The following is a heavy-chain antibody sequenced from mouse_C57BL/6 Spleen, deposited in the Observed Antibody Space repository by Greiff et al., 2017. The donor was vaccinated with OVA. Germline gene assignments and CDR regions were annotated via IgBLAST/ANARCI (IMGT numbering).Heavy chain of an antibody. CDR1: GFTFSDYG. CDR3: ARDGYFH. D-gene: IGHD2-3*01. J-gene: IGHJ3*01. Sequence: EVKLMESGGGLVKPGGSLKLSCAASGFTFSDYGMHWVRQAPEKGLEWVAYISSGSSTIYYADTVKGRFTISRDNAKNTLFLQMTSLRSEDTAMYYCARDGYFHWGQGTLVTVSA. V-gene: IGHV5-17*01. CDR2: ISSGSSTI.